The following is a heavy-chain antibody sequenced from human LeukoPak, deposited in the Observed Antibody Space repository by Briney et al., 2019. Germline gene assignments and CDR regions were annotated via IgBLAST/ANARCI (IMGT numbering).Heavy chain of an antibody. J-gene: IGHJ2*01. CDR3: ARVAYCANGVCYRYFDL. CDR1: GYTFTGYY. Sequence: ASVKVSCKASGYTFTGYYMHWVRQAPGQGLEWMGWINPNSGGTNYAQKFQGRVTMTRDTSISTAYMELSRLRSDDTAVYYCARVAYCANGVCYRYFDLWGRGTLVTVSS. V-gene: IGHV1-2*02. CDR2: INPNSGGT. D-gene: IGHD2-8*01.